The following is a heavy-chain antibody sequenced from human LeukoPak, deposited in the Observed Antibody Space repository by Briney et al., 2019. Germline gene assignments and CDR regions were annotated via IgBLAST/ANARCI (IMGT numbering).Heavy chain of an antibody. V-gene: IGHV3-53*04. D-gene: IGHD2-15*01. J-gene: IGHJ4*02. CDR3: AGGYCSGGSCYSAIDY. Sequence: PGGSLRLSCAASGFTVSSNYMSWVRQAPGKGLEWASVIYSGGSTYYADSVKGRFTISRHNSKNTLYLQMNSLRAEDTAVYCCAGGYCSGGSCYSAIDYWGQGTLVTVSS. CDR1: GFTVSSNY. CDR2: IYSGGST.